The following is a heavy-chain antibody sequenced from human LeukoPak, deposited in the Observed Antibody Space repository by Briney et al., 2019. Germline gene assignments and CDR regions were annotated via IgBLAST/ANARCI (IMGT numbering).Heavy chain of an antibody. CDR1: GGSISSYY. CDR2: IYYSGST. V-gene: IGHV4-59*01. CDR3: ARVLAVAGSMYYYYYMDV. Sequence: SETLSLTCTVSGGSISSYYWSWIRQPPGKGLEWIGYIYYSGSTNYNPSLKSRVTISVDTSKNQFSLKLSSVTAADTAVYYCARVLAVAGSMYYYYYMDVWGKGTTVAVSS. D-gene: IGHD6-19*01. J-gene: IGHJ6*03.